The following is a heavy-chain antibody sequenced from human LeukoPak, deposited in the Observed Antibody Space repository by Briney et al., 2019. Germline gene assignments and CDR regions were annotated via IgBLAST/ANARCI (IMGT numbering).Heavy chain of an antibody. Sequence: GGSLRLSCAASGFTFSISWVHWVRQAPGKGPVWVSRINSDESITSYADSVKGRFTISRDNAKNTLYLQMNSLRAEDTAVYYCARGIVGALDAFDIWGQGTMVTVSS. V-gene: IGHV3-74*01. CDR1: GFTFSISW. CDR3: ARGIVGALDAFDI. J-gene: IGHJ3*02. D-gene: IGHD1-26*01. CDR2: INSDESIT.